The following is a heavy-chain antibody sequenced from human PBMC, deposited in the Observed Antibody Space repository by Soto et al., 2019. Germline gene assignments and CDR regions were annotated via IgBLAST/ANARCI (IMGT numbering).Heavy chain of an antibody. CDR1: GYTFTSYA. D-gene: IGHD4-17*01. Sequence: ASVKVSCKASGYTFTSYAMHWVRQAPGQRLEWMGWINAGNGNTKYSQKFQGRVTITRDTSAGTAYMELSSLRSEDTAVYYCASPDYGDYAFDYWGQGTLVTVSS. J-gene: IGHJ4*02. V-gene: IGHV1-3*01. CDR2: INAGNGNT. CDR3: ASPDYGDYAFDY.